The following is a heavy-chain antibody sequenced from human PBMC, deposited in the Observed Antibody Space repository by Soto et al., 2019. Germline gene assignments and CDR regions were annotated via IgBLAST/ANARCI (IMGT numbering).Heavy chain of an antibody. J-gene: IGHJ5*02. CDR3: ARGRAAGRGDWFDP. Sequence: PSQTLSLTCAISGDSVSSNSAAWNCIRQSPSRGLEWLGRTYYRSKWYNDYAVSVKSRISINPDTSKNQFSLQLNSVTPEDTAVYYCARGRAAGRGDWFDPWGQGTQVTVSS. V-gene: IGHV6-1*01. CDR1: GDSVSSNSAA. D-gene: IGHD6-13*01. CDR2: TYYRSKWYN.